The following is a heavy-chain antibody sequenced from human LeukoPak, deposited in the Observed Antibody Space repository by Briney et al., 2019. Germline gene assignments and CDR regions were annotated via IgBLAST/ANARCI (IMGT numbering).Heavy chain of an antibody. Sequence: GGSLRLSCAASGFTFSNYAISWVRQAPGKGLEWVSGISGSGVNTYYADSVKGRFTISRDNSKSTLYLQMNSLRAEDTAVYYCAKASLTTVTTSYFDYWGQGTLVTVSS. D-gene: IGHD4-17*01. J-gene: IGHJ4*02. V-gene: IGHV3-23*01. CDR1: GFTFSNYA. CDR2: ISGSGVNT. CDR3: AKASLTTVTTSYFDY.